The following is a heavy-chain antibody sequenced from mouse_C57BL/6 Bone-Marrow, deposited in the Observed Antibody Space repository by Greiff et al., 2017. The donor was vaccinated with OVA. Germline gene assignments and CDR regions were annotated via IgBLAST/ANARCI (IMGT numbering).Heavy chain of an antibody. D-gene: IGHD2-3*01. CDR1: GYAFSSYW. CDR2: IYPGDGDT. Sequence: QVQLQQSGAELVKPGASVKISCKASGYAFSSYWMNWVKQRPGKGLEWIGQIYPGDGDTNYNGKFKGKATLTADKSSSTAYMQLSSLTSEDSAVYFCARPIYDGYYPLFAYWGQGTLVTVSA. V-gene: IGHV1-80*01. J-gene: IGHJ3*01. CDR3: ARPIYDGYYPLFAY.